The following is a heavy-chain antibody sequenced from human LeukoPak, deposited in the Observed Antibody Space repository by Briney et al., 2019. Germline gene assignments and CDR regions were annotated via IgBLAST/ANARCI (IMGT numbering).Heavy chain of an antibody. CDR3: ARHPYGSGSPDDDY. J-gene: IGHJ4*02. CDR1: GYSFTSYW. V-gene: IGHV5-10-1*01. Sequence: GESLKISCEGSGYSFTSYWIGWVRQMPGKGLEWMGRIDPSDSYTNYSPSFQGHVTISADKSISTAYLQWSSLKASDTAMYYCARHPYGSGSPDDDYWGQGTLVTVSS. CDR2: IDPSDSYT. D-gene: IGHD3-10*01.